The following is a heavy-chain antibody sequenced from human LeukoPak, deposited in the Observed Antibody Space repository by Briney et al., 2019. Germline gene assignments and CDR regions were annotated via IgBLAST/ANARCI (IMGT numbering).Heavy chain of an antibody. CDR2: IWYDGSNK. CDR1: GFTFSSYG. CDR3: ARMVRGVSPYYYYGMDV. D-gene: IGHD3-10*01. J-gene: IGHJ6*02. V-gene: IGHV3-33*01. Sequence: GGSLRLSCAASGFTFSSYGMHWVRQAPGKGLEWVAVIWYDGSNKYYADSVKGRFTISRDNSKNTLYLQMNSLRAEDTAVYYCARMVRGVSPYYYYGMDVWGQGTTVTVSS.